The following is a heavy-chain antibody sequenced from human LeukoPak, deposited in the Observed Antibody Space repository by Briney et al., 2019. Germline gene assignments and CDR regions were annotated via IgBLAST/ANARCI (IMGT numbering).Heavy chain of an antibody. J-gene: IGHJ4*02. CDR2: VYTSGST. V-gene: IGHV4-61*02. Sequence: NPSQTLSLTCTVSGGSISSGSYYWNWIRQPAGKGLEWIGRVYTSGSTNYNPSLKSRVTISLDTSKNQFSLKLSSVTAADTAVYYCARSTWLLDKWGQGTLVTASS. CDR1: GGSISSGSYY. CDR3: ARSTWLLDK. D-gene: IGHD3-22*01.